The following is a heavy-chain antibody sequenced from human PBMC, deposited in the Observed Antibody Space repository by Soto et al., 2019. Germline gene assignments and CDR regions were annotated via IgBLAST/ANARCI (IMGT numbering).Heavy chain of an antibody. J-gene: IGHJ5*01. D-gene: IGHD2-2*01. CDR1: GGFISGYY. V-gene: IGHV4-59*01. CDR3: ARFTSSEKRWLDS. Sequence: PSETLSLTCIVSGGFISGYYWSWIRRPPGRGLELIGYIQYSGTTNYNPSLKSRATISVDPSKNQFSLNLSSVTAADTALYYCARFTSSEKRWLDSWGQGTLVTVSS. CDR2: IQYSGTT.